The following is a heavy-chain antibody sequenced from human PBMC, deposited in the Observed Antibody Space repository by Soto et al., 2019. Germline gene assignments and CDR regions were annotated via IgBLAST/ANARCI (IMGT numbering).Heavy chain of an antibody. CDR2: IWYDGSNK. CDR3: ARDPLHYDILTGYYPNYFDF. CDR1: GFTFSDYG. V-gene: IGHV3-33*01. D-gene: IGHD3-9*01. Sequence: PGGSLRLSCAASGFTFSDYGMHWVRQAPGKGLEWVAVIWYDGSNKYYADSVKGRFTISRDNSKNTLYLQMNSLRAEDTAVYYCARDPLHYDILTGYYPNYFDFWGQGTLVTVAS. J-gene: IGHJ4*02.